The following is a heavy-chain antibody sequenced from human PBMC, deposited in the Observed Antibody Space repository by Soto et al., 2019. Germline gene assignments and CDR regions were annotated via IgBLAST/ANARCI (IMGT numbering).Heavy chain of an antibody. D-gene: IGHD6-13*01. CDR3: ARGGGGQLVRGAFDI. CDR1: GFIVSSNY. V-gene: IGHV3-53*04. J-gene: IGHJ3*02. CDR2: IYSGSST. Sequence: EVQLVESGGGLVQPGGSLRLSCAASGFIVSSNYMSWVRQAPGKGLEWVSVIYSGSSTYYADSVKGRFTISRNNSKNTLYFQRNSLRTEDTAVYYCARGGGGQLVRGAFDIWGQGTMVTVSS.